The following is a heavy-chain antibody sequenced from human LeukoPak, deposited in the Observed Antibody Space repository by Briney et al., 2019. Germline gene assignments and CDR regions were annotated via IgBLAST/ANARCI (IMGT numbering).Heavy chain of an antibody. D-gene: IGHD5-12*01. V-gene: IGHV4-61*02. J-gene: IGHJ5*02. CDR2: IYTSGRT. Sequence: PSETLSLTCTVSSGSISSGSYYWSWMRQPAGKGLEWIGRIYTSGRTNYNPSLKSRVTISVDTSKNQFSLKLSSVTAADTAVYYCARDRYGYSGYDSYNWFDPWGQGTLVTVSS. CDR3: ARDRYGYSGYDSYNWFDP. CDR1: SGSISSGSYY.